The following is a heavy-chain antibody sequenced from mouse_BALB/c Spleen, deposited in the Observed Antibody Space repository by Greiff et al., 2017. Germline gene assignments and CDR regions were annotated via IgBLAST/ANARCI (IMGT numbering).Heavy chain of an antibody. CDR3: ASRDYGSSWFAY. Sequence: QVQLQQSGAELVKPGASVKLSCKASGYTFTSYWMHWVKQRPGQGLEWIGEIDPSDSYTNYNQKFKGKATLTVDKSSSTAYMQLSSLTSEDSAVYYCASRDYGSSWFAYWGQGTLVTVSA. D-gene: IGHD1-1*01. V-gene: IGHV1-69*02. CDR1: GYTFTSYW. J-gene: IGHJ3*01. CDR2: IDPSDSYT.